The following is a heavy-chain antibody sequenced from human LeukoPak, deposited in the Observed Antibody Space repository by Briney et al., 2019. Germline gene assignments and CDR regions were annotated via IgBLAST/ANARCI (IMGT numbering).Heavy chain of an antibody. D-gene: IGHD3-22*01. J-gene: IGHJ4*02. CDR3: ARVSDEFISNWLFPDY. CDR2: ISFDETNQ. Sequence: GGALRLSCAVSGFTFSSRGMQWVRQAPGKGLEWVAFISFDETNQYYADSVKGRFTISRDNSHNTLYLQMNSLRAEDTAVYYCARVSDEFISNWLFPDYWGQGSLVIVSS. V-gene: IGHV3-30*03. CDR1: GFTFSSRG.